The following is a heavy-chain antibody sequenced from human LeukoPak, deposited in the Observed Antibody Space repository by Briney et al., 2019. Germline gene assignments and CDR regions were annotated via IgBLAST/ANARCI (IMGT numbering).Heavy chain of an antibody. Sequence: GGSLSLSCATSGFTFSSYSMNWVRQAPGQGLVWVSRINSDGSSTSYADSVKGRFTISRDNAKNTLYLQMNSLRAEDTAVYYCARGPPYYDYVWGSYDYWGQGTLVTVSS. D-gene: IGHD3-16*01. CDR1: GFTFSSYS. CDR2: INSDGSST. J-gene: IGHJ4*02. CDR3: ARGPPYYDYVWGSYDY. V-gene: IGHV3-74*01.